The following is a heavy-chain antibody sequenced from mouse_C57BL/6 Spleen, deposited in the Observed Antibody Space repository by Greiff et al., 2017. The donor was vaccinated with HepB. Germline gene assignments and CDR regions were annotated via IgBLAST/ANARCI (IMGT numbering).Heavy chain of an antibody. CDR3: ARIYGNYWYFDV. J-gene: IGHJ1*03. CDR2: ISSGSSTI. V-gene: IGHV5-17*01. CDR1: GFTFSDYG. D-gene: IGHD2-1*01. Sequence: DVMLVESGGGLVKPGGSLKLSCAASGFTFSDYGMHWVRQAPEKGLEWVACISSGSSTIYYADTVKGRFTISRDNARNTLFLQMTRLRSEDTAMYYCARIYGNYWYFDVWGTGTTVTVSS.